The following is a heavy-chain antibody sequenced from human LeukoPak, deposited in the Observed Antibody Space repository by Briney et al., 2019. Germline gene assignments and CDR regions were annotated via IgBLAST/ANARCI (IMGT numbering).Heavy chain of an antibody. CDR2: ISVSGDII. Sequence: SGGSLRLSCAASGFTFSDYYMSWIRQAPGKGLEWLSYISVSGDIIHYTDSVKGRFTISRDNAKNSLYLQMNSLRAEDTAVYYCARDYLDSYWGQGTLVTVSS. J-gene: IGHJ4*02. D-gene: IGHD2-2*03. V-gene: IGHV3-11*04. CDR3: ARDYLDSY. CDR1: GFTFSDYY.